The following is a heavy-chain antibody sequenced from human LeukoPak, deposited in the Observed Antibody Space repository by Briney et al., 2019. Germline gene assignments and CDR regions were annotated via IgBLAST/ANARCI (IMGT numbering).Heavy chain of an antibody. J-gene: IGHJ4*02. CDR2: ISYDGSNK. V-gene: IGHV3-30*04. CDR1: GFTFSSYA. Sequence: GRSLRLSCAASGFTFSSYAMHWVRQAPGKGLEWVAVISYDGSNKYYADSVKGRFTISRDNSKNTLYLRMNSLRAEDTAVYYCARMGFPNWNDAPFDHWGQGTLVTVSS. D-gene: IGHD1-1*01. CDR3: ARMGFPNWNDAPFDH.